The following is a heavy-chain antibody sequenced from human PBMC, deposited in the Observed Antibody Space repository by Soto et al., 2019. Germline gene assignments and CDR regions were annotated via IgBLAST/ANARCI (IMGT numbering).Heavy chain of an antibody. CDR2: VKSKTEGGTT. CDR1: GFTFSNAW. CDR3: TTDSYITSIIVRFDF. Sequence: GGSLRLSCAASGFTFSNAWINWVRQTPGKGLEWVGRVKSKTEGGTTDFAAPVKGRFAISRDDSKNMEYLEMNSLKTEDTAIFSCTTDSYITSIIVRFDFWGQGTLVTVSS. V-gene: IGHV3-15*07. D-gene: IGHD3-22*01. J-gene: IGHJ4*02.